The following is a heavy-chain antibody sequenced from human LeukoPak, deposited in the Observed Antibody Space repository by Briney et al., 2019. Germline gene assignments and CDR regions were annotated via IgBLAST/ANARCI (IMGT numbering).Heavy chain of an antibody. J-gene: IGHJ4*02. CDR2: ISSNGDKT. CDR3: ARSFNAGYGLLDS. D-gene: IGHD5-18*01. Sequence: PGGSLRLSCTVSGFTFSSYAVYWVRQAPGKGLEYVSAISSNGDKTYYANSVKGRFTISRDNSKNTLYLQMGSLRDEDMAVYYCARSFNAGYGLLDSWGQGTQVAVSS. V-gene: IGHV3-64*01. CDR1: GFTFSSYA.